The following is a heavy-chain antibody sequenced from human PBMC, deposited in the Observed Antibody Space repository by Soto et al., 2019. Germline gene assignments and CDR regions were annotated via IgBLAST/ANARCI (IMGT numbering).Heavy chain of an antibody. Sequence: ASVKVSCKASGYTFTSYGISWVRQAPEQGLEWMGWISAYNGNTNYAQKLQGRVTMTTDTSTSTAHMELRSLRSDDTAVYYCAREYCSGGSCYKDYFDYWGQGTLVTVSS. CDR2: ISAYNGNT. D-gene: IGHD2-15*01. CDR3: AREYCSGGSCYKDYFDY. CDR1: GYTFTSYG. V-gene: IGHV1-18*01. J-gene: IGHJ4*02.